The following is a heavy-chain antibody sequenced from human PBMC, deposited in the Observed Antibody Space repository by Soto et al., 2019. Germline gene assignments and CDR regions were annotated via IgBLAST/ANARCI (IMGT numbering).Heavy chain of an antibody. D-gene: IGHD1-26*01. CDR2: IIPIFGTA. V-gene: IGHV1-69*06. CDR3: AREPEIVGATTHYYYGMDV. Sequence: QVPLVQSGAEVKKPGSSVKVSCKASGGTFSSYAISWVRQAPGQGLEWMGGIIPIFGTANYAQKFQGRVTITADKSTSTAYMELSSLRSEDTAVYYCAREPEIVGATTHYYYGMDVWGQGTTVTVSS. J-gene: IGHJ6*02. CDR1: GGTFSSYA.